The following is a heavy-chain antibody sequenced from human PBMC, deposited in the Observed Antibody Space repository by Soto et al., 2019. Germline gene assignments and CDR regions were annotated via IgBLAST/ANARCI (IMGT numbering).Heavy chain of an antibody. D-gene: IGHD6-19*01. CDR3: ARVASIAVAGTSVDP. J-gene: IGHJ5*02. CDR2: IIPILGTA. Sequence: SVKVSCKASGGTFSSYTISWVRQAPGQGLEWMGRIIPILGTANYAQKFQGRVTITADESTSTAYMELSSLRSEDTAVYYCARVASIAVAGTSVDPWGQGTLVTFSS. V-gene: IGHV1-69*08. CDR1: GGTFSSYT.